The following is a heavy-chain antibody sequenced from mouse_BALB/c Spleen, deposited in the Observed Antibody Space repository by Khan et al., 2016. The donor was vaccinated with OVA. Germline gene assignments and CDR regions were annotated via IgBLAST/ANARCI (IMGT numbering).Heavy chain of an antibody. CDR1: GFTFSSFG. Sequence: EVELLETGGGLVQPGGSRKLSCAASGFTFSSFGMHWVRQAPEKGLEWVAYISSGSSSIYYADTVKGRFTISRDNPKNTLFLQMTSLRTEDTAMYDGAREDYGQWYFDVWGAGTTATVSS. J-gene: IGHJ1*01. CDR2: ISSGSSSI. CDR3: AREDYGQWYFDV. V-gene: IGHV5-17*02. D-gene: IGHD1-1*02.